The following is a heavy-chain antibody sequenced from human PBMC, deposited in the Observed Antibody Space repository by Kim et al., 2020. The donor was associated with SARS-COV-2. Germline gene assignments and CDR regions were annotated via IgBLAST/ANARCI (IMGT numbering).Heavy chain of an antibody. Sequence: LSLTCEASGFTFSSAWMSWVRQAPGKGLEWVGRIKSKTDGETTDYAAPVKGRFTISRDDSKTTLYLQMNSLRTEDTAVYYCTTFHRAAAAHPWGQGTLVTVSS. J-gene: IGHJ5*02. V-gene: IGHV3-15*01. CDR3: TTFHRAAAAHP. CDR1: GFTFSSAW. D-gene: IGHD6-13*01. CDR2: IKSKTDGETT.